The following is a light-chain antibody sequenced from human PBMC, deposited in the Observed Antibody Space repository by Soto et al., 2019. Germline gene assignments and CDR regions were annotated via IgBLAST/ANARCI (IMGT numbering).Light chain of an antibody. CDR3: QQYNSYSRP. CDR2: KAS. V-gene: IGKV1-5*03. Sequence: DIQMTQSPSTLSASVGDRVTITCRASQSISSWLAWYQQKPGKAPKLLIYKASSLESGVPSRFSGSGSGTEFTLTISSLQPDDFATYYCQQYNSYSRPFGPGTKVDIX. J-gene: IGKJ3*01. CDR1: QSISSW.